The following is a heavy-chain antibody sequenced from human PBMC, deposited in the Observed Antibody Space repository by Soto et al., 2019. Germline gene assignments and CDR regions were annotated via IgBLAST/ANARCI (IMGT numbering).Heavy chain of an antibody. Sequence: SETLSLTFRVPGYSVTSSDSYSPSIRQPPGKGLEWIGRMFYSGLTYYNPSLKSRVTLSVDTSKNQFSVRLNSVPAADTAVYYCARLSVSLSGPYGIHVWGQGTTVTVSS. CDR1: GYSVTSSDSY. J-gene: IGHJ6*02. CDR2: MFYSGLT. V-gene: IGHV4-39*01. CDR3: ARLSVSLSGPYGIHV. D-gene: IGHD2-15*01.